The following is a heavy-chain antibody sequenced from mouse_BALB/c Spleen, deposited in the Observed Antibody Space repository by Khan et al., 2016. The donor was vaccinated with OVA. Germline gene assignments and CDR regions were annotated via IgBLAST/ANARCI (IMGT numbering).Heavy chain of an antibody. V-gene: IGHV1S81*02. CDR1: GYTFSSYY. J-gene: IGHJ3*01. Sequence: QVQLQQSGAELVKPGASVKLSCKASGYTFSSYYMYWVKQRPGQGLEWIGEINPNNGGTNFNEKFKSKATLTVDKSSSTAYMQLSSLTSEDSAVYYGTRSGYGSFAYWGQGTLVTVSA. D-gene: IGHD2-2*01. CDR3: TRSGYGSFAY. CDR2: INPNNGGT.